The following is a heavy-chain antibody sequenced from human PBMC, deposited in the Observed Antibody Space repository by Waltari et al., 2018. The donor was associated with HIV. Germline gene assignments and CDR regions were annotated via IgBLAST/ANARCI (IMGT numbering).Heavy chain of an antibody. CDR2: INPNSGGT. CDR3: ARSVRAAGFFYYYGMDV. Sequence: QLQLDQSWAELKKPGASVMVSCKAAGYPFTGYDVPWVRQAPAQGLEWMGWINPNSGGTNYAQKFQGRVTMTRDTSISTAYMELSRLRSDDTAVYYCARSVRAAGFFYYYGMDVWGQGTTVTVSS. D-gene: IGHD6-13*01. J-gene: IGHJ6*02. V-gene: IGHV1-2*02. CDR1: GYPFTGYD.